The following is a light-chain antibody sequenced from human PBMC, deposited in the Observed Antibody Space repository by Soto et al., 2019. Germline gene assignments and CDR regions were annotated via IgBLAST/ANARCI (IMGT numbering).Light chain of an antibody. J-gene: IGLJ1*01. V-gene: IGLV2-14*01. CDR3: CSFTSSNTHV. CDR1: SSDVGGYNY. Sequence: QSVLAQPASVSGSPGQSITISCTGTSSDVGGYNYVSWYQQQSGKAPKLMIHEVSNRPSGVSGRFSGSKSGNTASLTISGLQAEDEADYYCCSFTSSNTHVFGTGTKVTVL. CDR2: EVS.